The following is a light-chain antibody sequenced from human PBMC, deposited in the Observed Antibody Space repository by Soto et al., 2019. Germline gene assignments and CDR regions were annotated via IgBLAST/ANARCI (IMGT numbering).Light chain of an antibody. Sequence: EIVLTQYQATLSLSPGERPTLSCRASQSVSSSYLAWYQQRPGXAPXXLIYGASSRATGIPDRFSGSGSGTEFTLTISRLEPEDFAVYDCQQYGSSITFGQGTRLEI. J-gene: IGKJ5*01. CDR1: QSVSSSY. CDR3: QQYGSSIT. V-gene: IGKV3-20*01. CDR2: GAS.